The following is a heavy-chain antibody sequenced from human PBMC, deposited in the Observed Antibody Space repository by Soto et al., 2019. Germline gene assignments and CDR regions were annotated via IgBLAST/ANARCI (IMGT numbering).Heavy chain of an antibody. CDR1: GFTVSSNY. J-gene: IGHJ4*02. D-gene: IGHD3-22*01. V-gene: IGHV3-66*01. Sequence: PGGSLRLSCAASGFTVSSNYMSWVRQAPGKGLEWVSVIYSGGSTYYADSVKGRFTISRDNSKNTLYLQMNSLRAEDTAVYYCAKTGYYDSSGYYRDYWGQGTLVTVSS. CDR3: AKTGYYDSSGYYRDY. CDR2: IYSGGST.